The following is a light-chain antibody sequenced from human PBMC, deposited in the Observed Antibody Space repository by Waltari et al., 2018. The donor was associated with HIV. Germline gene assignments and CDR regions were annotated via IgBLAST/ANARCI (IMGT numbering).Light chain of an antibody. V-gene: IGLV3-21*02. CDR1: TIGSNT. CDR3: QVWESSSSHSYV. J-gene: IGLJ1*01. CDR2: GDS. Sequence: SYVLTQPLPVSVAPGQTARTSCGGNTIGSNTVHWYRQRPGQAPVLVVYGDSVRPSGIPERFSGSNSGNTATLTIGLVEAGDEADYYCQVWESSSSHSYVFGTGTTVTVL.